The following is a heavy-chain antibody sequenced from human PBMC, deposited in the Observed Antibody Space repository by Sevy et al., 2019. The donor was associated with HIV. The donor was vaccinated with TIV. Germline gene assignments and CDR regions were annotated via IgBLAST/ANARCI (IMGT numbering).Heavy chain of an antibody. V-gene: IGHV3-15*01. CDR3: ASVVKNDFWDGHVNYYGLDV. D-gene: IGHD3-3*01. J-gene: IGHJ6*02. Sequence: GGSLRLSCAASGFTFNYAWMSWVRQARGKGLEWVGRLKSKTEGGPADYAAHVKGRFTISRDGSENRLYLKMNSLKNEDTAVYYCASVVKNDFWDGHVNYYGLDVWGQRTTVTVSS. CDR1: GFTFNYAW. CDR2: LKSKTEGGPA.